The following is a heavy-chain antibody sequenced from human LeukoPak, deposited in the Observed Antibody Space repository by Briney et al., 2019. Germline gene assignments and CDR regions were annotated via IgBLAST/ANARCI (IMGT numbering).Heavy chain of an antibody. CDR3: ARERGYSSSSYRFDY. Sequence: GGSLRLSCAVSGFTFNRNWMSWVRQAPGKGLEWVANIKPDGSERYYVDSVKGRFTISRDNAKSSVSLQMNSLRAEDTAVYYCARERGYSSSSYRFDYWGQGTLVTVSS. CDR1: GFTFNRNW. CDR2: IKPDGSER. J-gene: IGHJ4*02. D-gene: IGHD6-13*01. V-gene: IGHV3-7*04.